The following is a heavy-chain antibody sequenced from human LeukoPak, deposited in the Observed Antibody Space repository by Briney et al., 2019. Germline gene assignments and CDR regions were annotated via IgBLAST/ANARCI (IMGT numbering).Heavy chain of an antibody. Sequence: PSETLSLTCTVSGGSISSYYWSWIRQPAGKGLEWIGRIYTSGSTNYNPSLKSRVTISIDTSENQFSLKVKSLTAADTAVYFCAITPRPKNIFDPWGQGTLVTVSS. J-gene: IGHJ5*02. CDR3: AITPRPKNIFDP. CDR2: IYTSGST. D-gene: IGHD6-6*01. CDR1: GGSISSYY. V-gene: IGHV4-4*07.